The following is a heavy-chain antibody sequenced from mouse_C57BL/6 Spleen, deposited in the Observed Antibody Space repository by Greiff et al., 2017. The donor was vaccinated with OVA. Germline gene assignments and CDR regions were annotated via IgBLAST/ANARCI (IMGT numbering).Heavy chain of an antibody. CDR3: AREGPWLAY. CDR1: GFTFSDSG. V-gene: IGHV5-17*01. J-gene: IGHJ3*01. Sequence: DVKLQESGGGLVKPGGSLKLSCAASGFTFSDSGMHWVRQAPEKGLEWVAYISSGSSTIYYADTVKGRFTISRDNAKNTLFLQMTSLRSEDTAMYYCAREGPWLAYWGQGTLVTVSA. CDR2: ISSGSSTI.